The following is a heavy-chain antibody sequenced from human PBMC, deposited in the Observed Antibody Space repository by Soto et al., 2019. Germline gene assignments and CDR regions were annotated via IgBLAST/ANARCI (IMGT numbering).Heavy chain of an antibody. J-gene: IGHJ4*02. CDR2: IYHSGST. CDR1: GDSVTSHNYY. Sequence: PSETLSLTCTVSGDSVTSHNYYWSWIRQPPGKGLEWIGYIYHSGSTNHNPSLKSRVTISADTSKNQFSLKLSSVTAADTAVYYCARGRYHDSSGYLEFDSWGQGTLVTVSS. V-gene: IGHV4-61*01. CDR3: ARGRYHDSSGYLEFDS. D-gene: IGHD3-22*01.